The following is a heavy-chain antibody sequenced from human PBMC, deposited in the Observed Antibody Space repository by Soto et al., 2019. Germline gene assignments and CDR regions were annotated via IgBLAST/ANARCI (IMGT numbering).Heavy chain of an antibody. V-gene: IGHV3-74*01. Sequence: PGGSLRLSCAASGFTFSSYWMHWVRQAPGKGLVWVSRINSDGSSTNYADSVKGRFTISRDNSKNTLYLQMNSLRAEDTAVYYCAKADGSGSYYSRFDPWGQGTLVTVSS. CDR1: GFTFSSYW. CDR2: INSDGSST. J-gene: IGHJ5*02. D-gene: IGHD3-10*01. CDR3: AKADGSGSYYSRFDP.